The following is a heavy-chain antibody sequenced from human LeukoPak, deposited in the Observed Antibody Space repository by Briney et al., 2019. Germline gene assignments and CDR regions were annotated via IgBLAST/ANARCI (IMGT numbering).Heavy chain of an antibody. CDR3: ARGGTIFGVLTH. V-gene: IGHV4-4*07. CDR1: GGSISNFY. Sequence: PSETLSLTCSVSGGSISNFYWSWIRQPAGKGLEWIGRIYTSGTTNYNPSLKSRATMSVDTSKNQISLRLSSVTAADTAVYYCARGGTIFGVLTHWGQGTLATVSS. CDR2: IYTSGTT. J-gene: IGHJ4*02. D-gene: IGHD3-3*01.